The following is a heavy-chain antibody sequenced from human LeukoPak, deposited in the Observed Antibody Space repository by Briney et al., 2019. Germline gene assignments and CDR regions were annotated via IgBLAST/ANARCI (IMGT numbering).Heavy chain of an antibody. Sequence: SVKVSFKASAGSFSIYAISWVRQAPGQGLGWMAGIIPMYGTANYAQKFQGRVTITADRSTSTAYMELSSQRSEDTAVFYCARDPRPSYDDNSDLNHFDYWGQGTLVTVSS. V-gene: IGHV1-69*06. CDR1: AGSFSIYA. CDR3: ARDPRPSYDDNSDLNHFDY. D-gene: IGHD3-22*01. CDR2: IIPMYGTA. J-gene: IGHJ4*02.